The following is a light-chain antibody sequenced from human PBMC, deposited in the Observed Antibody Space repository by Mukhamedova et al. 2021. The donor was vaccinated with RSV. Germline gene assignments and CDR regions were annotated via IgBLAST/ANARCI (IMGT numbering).Light chain of an antibody. CDR3: QQYNSLPRT. V-gene: IGKV1-33*01. Sequence: WYQRRVHGKAPRLLIYDASSLETGVPSRFRGRGSGTSFTFTITGLQPEDVATYYCQQYNSLPRTFGPGTKLDIK. J-gene: IGKJ2*01. CDR2: DAS.